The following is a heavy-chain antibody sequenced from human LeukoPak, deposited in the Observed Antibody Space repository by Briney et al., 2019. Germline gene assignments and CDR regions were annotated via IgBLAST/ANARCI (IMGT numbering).Heavy chain of an antibody. J-gene: IGHJ3*02. V-gene: IGHV1-18*01. D-gene: IGHD3-22*01. CDR2: ISAYNGNT. CDR1: GYTFTSYG. Sequence: ASVKVSCKASGYTFTSYGISWVRQAPGQGLEWMGWISAYNGNTNYAQKLQGRVTMTTDTSTSTAYMELRSLRSDDTAVYYCARDNLLWSYVSSALDAIDIWGQGTMVAVSS. CDR3: ARDNLLWSYVSSALDAIDI.